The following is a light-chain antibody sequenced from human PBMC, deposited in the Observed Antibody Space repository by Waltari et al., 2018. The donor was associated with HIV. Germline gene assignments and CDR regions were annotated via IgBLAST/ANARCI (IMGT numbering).Light chain of an antibody. CDR2: DDN. CDR1: SSNLGAGHD. V-gene: IGLV1-40*01. Sequence: QSVLTQPPSVSGAPGQRVTISCTGSSSNLGAGHDVHWFQQLPGTAPKLLIYDDNNRPSGVPGRFSGSVSGTSASLAITGLQAEDEADYYCQSYDDSLSGSWVFGGGTKLTVL. J-gene: IGLJ3*02. CDR3: QSYDDSLSGSWV.